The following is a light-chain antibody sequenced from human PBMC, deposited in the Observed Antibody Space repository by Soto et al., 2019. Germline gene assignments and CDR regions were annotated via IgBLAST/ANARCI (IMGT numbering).Light chain of an antibody. CDR1: RTVKSY. Sequence: EIELTQSPATLSVSPGGRATLSCRASRTVKSYLAWYQQRPGQPPRLLIYGASTRATDIPARFSGSGSGTEFSLTISSLQSEDFAVYYCQQYNTWPPRYTFGQGTKLEIK. CDR3: QQYNTWPPRYT. V-gene: IGKV3-15*01. CDR2: GAS. J-gene: IGKJ2*01.